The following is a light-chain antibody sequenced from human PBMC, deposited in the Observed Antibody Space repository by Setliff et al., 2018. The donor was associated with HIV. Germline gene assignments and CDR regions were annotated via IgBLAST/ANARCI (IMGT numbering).Light chain of an antibody. CDR1: SSDVGGYNY. CDR3: SSYADNNTCV. J-gene: IGLJ1*01. CDR2: EVT. V-gene: IGLV2-8*01. Sequence: QSALTQPPSASGSPGQSVTISCTGTSSDVGGYNYVSWYQQHPGKAPKVMIYEVTKRPSGVPDRFSGSKSGNTASLTVSGLQAEDEADYYCSSYADNNTCVFGSGTKVTV.